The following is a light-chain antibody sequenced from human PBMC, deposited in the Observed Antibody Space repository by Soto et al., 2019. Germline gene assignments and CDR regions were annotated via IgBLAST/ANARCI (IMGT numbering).Light chain of an antibody. CDR2: DAS. CDR1: QSVSSTY. CDR3: QHYGKSPRFCT. Sequence: EIVLTQSPGTLSLSPGERATLSCRASQSVSSTYLAWYQQKPGQAPRLLIYDASSRATGIPDKFIGSGSGSDFSLTISRLEPEDSAMYYCQHYGKSPRFCTFGPGTKVDIK. J-gene: IGKJ3*01. V-gene: IGKV3-20*01.